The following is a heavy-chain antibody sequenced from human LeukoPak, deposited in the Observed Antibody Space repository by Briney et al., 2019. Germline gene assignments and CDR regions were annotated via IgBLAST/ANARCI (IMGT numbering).Heavy chain of an antibody. CDR2: IYYSGST. CDR3: ARGLDYYGSGSYYSDY. D-gene: IGHD3-10*01. V-gene: IGHV4-39*07. CDR1: GGSISSSSYY. J-gene: IGHJ4*02. Sequence: SETLSLTCTVSGGSISSSSYYWGWIRQPPGKGLEWIGSIYYSGSTYYNPSLKSRVTISVDTSKNQFSLKLSSVTAADTAVYYCARGLDYYGSGSYYSDYWGQGTLVTVSS.